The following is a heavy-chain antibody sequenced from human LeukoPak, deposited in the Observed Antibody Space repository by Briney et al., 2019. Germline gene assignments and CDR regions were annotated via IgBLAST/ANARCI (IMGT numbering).Heavy chain of an antibody. CDR3: AREYSSSGGFDY. V-gene: IGHV4-59*01. Sequence: SETLSLTCTVSGGSISSYYWSWIRQPPGKGLEWIGYIYYSGSTNYNPFLKSRVTISVDTSKNQFSLKLSSVTAADTAVYYCAREYSSSGGFDYWGQGTLVTVSS. D-gene: IGHD6-6*01. CDR2: IYYSGST. CDR1: GGSISSYY. J-gene: IGHJ4*02.